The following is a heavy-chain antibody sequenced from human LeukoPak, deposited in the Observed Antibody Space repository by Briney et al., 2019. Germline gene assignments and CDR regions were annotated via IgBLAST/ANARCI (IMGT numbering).Heavy chain of an antibody. CDR3: ARGNYYVWGSYRYGFDP. J-gene: IGHJ5*02. D-gene: IGHD3-16*02. V-gene: IGHV4-34*01. CDR2: INHRGST. Sequence: PSETLSLTCAVYGGSFSGYYWSWIRQPPGKGLEWIGEINHRGSTNYNPSLKSRVTISVDTSKNQFSLKLSSVTAADTAVYYCARGNYYVWGSYRYGFDPWGQGTLVTVSS. CDR1: GGSFSGYY.